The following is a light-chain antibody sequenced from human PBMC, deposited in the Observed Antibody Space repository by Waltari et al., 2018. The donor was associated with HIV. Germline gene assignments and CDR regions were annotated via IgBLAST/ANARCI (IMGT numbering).Light chain of an antibody. V-gene: IGLV10-54*04. CDR3: ATWDISLSAVV. J-gene: IGLJ2*01. CDR1: SNNVGNHG. Sequence: QAGLTQPPTVSKGMRQTATLNCTGNSNNVGNHGTAWLQQHQGHPPKLLSYRDNKRPSGISERFSASRSGNTASLTITGVQPEDEADYFCATWDISLSAVVFGGGTTLTVL. CDR2: RDN.